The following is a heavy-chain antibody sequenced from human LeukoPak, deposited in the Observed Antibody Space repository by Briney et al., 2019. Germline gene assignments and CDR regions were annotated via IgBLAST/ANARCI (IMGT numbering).Heavy chain of an antibody. CDR3: ARELDGYSQDAFDI. V-gene: IGHV3-21*01. Sequence: GGSLRLSCAASGFTFSSSWMSWVRQAPGKGLEWGSSISSSISYIYYADSVKGRFTISRDNAKNSLYLQMNSLRAEDTAVYYCARELDGYSQDAFDIWGQGTMVTVSS. J-gene: IGHJ3*02. D-gene: IGHD5-24*01. CDR1: GFTFSSSW. CDR2: ISSSISYI.